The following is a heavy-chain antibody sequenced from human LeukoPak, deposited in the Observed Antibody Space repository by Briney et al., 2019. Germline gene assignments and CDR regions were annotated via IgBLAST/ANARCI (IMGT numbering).Heavy chain of an antibody. CDR3: ARGGGSSWYRDFDY. Sequence: GGSLRLSCAASGFTFSSYSMNWVRQAPGKGLEWVSYISSSSSTIYYADSVKGRFTISRDNAKNSLYLQMNSLRAEDTAVYYCARGGGSSWYRDFDYWGQGTLVTVSS. CDR1: GFTFSSYS. V-gene: IGHV3-48*04. D-gene: IGHD6-13*01. CDR2: ISSSSSTI. J-gene: IGHJ4*02.